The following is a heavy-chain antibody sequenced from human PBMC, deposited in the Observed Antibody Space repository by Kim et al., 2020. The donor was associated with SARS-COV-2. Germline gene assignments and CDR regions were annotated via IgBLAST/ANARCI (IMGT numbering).Heavy chain of an antibody. Sequence: TYYEAPVKGRFTISRDNSKNTLYLQMNSLRAEDTAVYYCAKGGVATIMVYWGQGTLVTVSS. D-gene: IGHD5-12*01. J-gene: IGHJ4*02. CDR3: AKGGVATIMVY. V-gene: IGHV3-23*01. CDR2: T.